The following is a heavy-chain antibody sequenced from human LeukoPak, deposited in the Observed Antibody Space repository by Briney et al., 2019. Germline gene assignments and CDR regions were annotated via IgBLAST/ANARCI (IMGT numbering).Heavy chain of an antibody. Sequence: GGSLRLSCAASGFTFSSYAMSWVRQAPGKGLEWVSAISGSGGSTYYADSVKGRFTISRDNSKNTLYLQMNSLRAEDTAVYYCAKDLTLAAAGHHWFDPWGQGTLVTVSS. V-gene: IGHV3-23*01. CDR1: GFTFSSYA. CDR2: ISGSGGST. D-gene: IGHD6-13*01. CDR3: AKDLTLAAAGHHWFDP. J-gene: IGHJ5*02.